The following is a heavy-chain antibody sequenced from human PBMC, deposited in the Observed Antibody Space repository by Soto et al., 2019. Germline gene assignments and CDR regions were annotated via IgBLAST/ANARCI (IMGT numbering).Heavy chain of an antibody. V-gene: IGHV3-7*01. CDR2: IKQDGSEK. CDR3: ARAYSSGWYDHPYYFDY. J-gene: IGHJ4*02. D-gene: IGHD6-19*01. Sequence: GGSLRLSCAASGFTFSSYWMSWVRQAPGKGLEWVANIKQDGSEKYYVDSVKGRFTISRDNAKNSLYLQMNSLRAEDTAVYYCARAYSSGWYDHPYYFDYWGQGTLVTVSS. CDR1: GFTFSSYW.